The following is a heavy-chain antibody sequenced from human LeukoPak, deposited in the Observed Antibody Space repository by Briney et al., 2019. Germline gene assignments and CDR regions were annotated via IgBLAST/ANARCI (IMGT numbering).Heavy chain of an antibody. D-gene: IGHD3-22*01. J-gene: IGHJ5*02. Sequence: PSETLSLTCTVSGGSISSYYWSWIRQPAGKGLEWIGRIYTSGSTNYNPSLKSRVTISVDTSKNQFSLKLSSVTAADTAVYYCAAANYDSSGYYPDNWFDPWGQGTLVTVSS. V-gene: IGHV4-4*07. CDR3: AAANYDSSGYYPDNWFDP. CDR1: GGSISSYY. CDR2: IYTSGST.